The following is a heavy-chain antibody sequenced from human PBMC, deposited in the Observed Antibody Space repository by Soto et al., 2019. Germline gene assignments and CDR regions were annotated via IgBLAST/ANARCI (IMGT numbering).Heavy chain of an antibody. Sequence: ASVKVSCKASGYTFTSYYMHWVRQAPGQGLEWMGIINPSGGRTSYAQKSQGWVTMTRDTSMSTAYMELSSLRSADTAVYYCARYMGATESSYFDYWGQGTLVTVSS. CDR3: ARYMGATESSYFDY. J-gene: IGHJ4*02. V-gene: IGHV1-46*01. CDR1: GYTFTSYY. D-gene: IGHD1-26*01. CDR2: INPSGGRT.